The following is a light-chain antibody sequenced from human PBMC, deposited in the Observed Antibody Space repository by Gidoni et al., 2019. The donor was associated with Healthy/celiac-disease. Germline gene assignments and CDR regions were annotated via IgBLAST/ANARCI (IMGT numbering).Light chain of an antibody. V-gene: IGLV3-1*01. CDR2: QDS. CDR3: QAWDSSTAFYV. Sequence: SYELPQPPSVSVSPGTTASIPCSGDKLGVKYACWYQQKPGQSPVLVIYQDSKRPSGILERFSGSNSGNTATLTISGTQAMDEADYYCQAWDSSTAFYVFGTGTKVTVL. CDR1: KLGVKY. J-gene: IGLJ1*01.